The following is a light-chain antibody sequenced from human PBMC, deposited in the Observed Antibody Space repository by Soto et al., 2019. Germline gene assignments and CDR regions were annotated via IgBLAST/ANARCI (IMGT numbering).Light chain of an antibody. Sequence: QSALTQPASVSGSPGQSITISCSGTSSDVGGYNYVSWYQQHPGKAPKLMMYEVSNRPSGVSNRFSGSKSDNTASLTISGLQAEDEADYYCSSYISSSTLIFGGGTKLTVL. CDR2: EVS. CDR1: SSDVGGYNY. J-gene: IGLJ2*01. V-gene: IGLV2-14*01. CDR3: SSYISSSTLI.